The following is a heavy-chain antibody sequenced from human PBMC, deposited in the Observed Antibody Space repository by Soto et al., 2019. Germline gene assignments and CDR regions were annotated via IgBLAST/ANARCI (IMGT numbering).Heavy chain of an antibody. CDR2: IKQDGREE. CDR3: AREIAARL. J-gene: IGHJ6*04. D-gene: IGHD6-6*01. CDR1: GFTFSSYW. V-gene: IGHV3-7*01. Sequence: EVQLVESGGGLVQPGGSLRLSCAASGFTFSSYWMSWFRQAPGKGLEWVANIKQDGREENYVDSVKGRFTISRDNAKNALYLQMNSLRVEDTAVYYCAREIAARLWGKGTTVTVSS.